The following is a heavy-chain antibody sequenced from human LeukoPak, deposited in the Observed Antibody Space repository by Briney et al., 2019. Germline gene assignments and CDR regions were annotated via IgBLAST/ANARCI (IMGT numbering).Heavy chain of an antibody. CDR1: GYTCTSYY. J-gene: IGHJ6*03. Sequence: ASVKVSCKASGYTCTSYYMHWVRQAPGQGLEWMGIIDPSGGSTSYAQKFQGRVTMTRDTSTSTVYMELSSLRSEDTAVYYCASEAWGRYYYMDVWGKGTTVTVSS. D-gene: IGHD7-27*01. V-gene: IGHV1-46*03. CDR2: IDPSGGST. CDR3: ASEAWGRYYYMDV.